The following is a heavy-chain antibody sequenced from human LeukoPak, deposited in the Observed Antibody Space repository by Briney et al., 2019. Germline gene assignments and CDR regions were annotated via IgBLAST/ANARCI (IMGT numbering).Heavy chain of an antibody. D-gene: IGHD2-21*01. CDR3: ARDGRVIANPSDY. V-gene: IGHV3-21*01. J-gene: IGHJ4*02. CDR1: GFTFSSYS. CDR2: ISSSSSYI. Sequence: GSLRLSCAASGFTFSSYSMNWVRQAPGKGLEWVSSISSSSSYIYYADSVKGRFTISRDNAKNSLYLQMNSLRAEDTAVYYCARDGRVIANPSDYWGQGTLVTVSS.